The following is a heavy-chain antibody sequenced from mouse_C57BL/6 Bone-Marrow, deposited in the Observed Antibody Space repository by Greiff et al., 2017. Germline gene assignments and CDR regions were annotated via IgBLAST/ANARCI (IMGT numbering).Heavy chain of an antibody. CDR1: GYTFTSYW. D-gene: IGHD1-1*01. J-gene: IGHJ2*01. CDR3: ATDYGSSPYYFDY. V-gene: IGHV1-7*01. Sequence: QVQLQQSGAELAKPGASVKLSCKASGYTFTSYWMHWVKQRPGQGLEWIGYINPSSGYTKYNQKFKDKATLTADKSSSTAYMQLSSLTYEDSAVYYCATDYGSSPYYFDYWGQGTTLTVSS. CDR2: INPSSGYT.